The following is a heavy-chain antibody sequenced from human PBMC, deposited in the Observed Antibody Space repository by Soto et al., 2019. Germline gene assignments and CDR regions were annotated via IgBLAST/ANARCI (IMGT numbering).Heavy chain of an antibody. CDR2: ILPVSAPP. D-gene: IGHD3-3*01. CDR1: GGTLNNYA. V-gene: IGHV1-69*13. Sequence: ASVKVSCKASGGTLNNYAINWVRQAPGQGLEWMGGILPVSAPPDYAQKFQGRVSITADHSTSTVYMELSRLKSDETAVYFCATDSNYDVSNSFWGQGTLVTVSS. CDR3: ATDSNYDVSNSF. J-gene: IGHJ4*02.